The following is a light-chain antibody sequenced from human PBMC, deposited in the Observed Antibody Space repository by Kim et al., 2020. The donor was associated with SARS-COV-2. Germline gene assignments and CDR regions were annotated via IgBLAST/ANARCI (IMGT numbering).Light chain of an antibody. CDR2: AAS. V-gene: IGKV1-33*01. CDR3: QQYDDLPLT. CDR1: RDISNC. J-gene: IGKJ4*01. Sequence: DIQMTQSPSSLSASVGDTFTITCQASRDISNCVNWYQQKPGKAPKLLMYAASNLETGVPSRFSGGGSGTHFIFTISSLQPEDIATYYCQQYDDLPLTFGGGTKVDIK.